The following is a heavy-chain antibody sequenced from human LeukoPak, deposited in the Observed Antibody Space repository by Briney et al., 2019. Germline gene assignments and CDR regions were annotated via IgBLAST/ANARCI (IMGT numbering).Heavy chain of an antibody. CDR3: ARAMLWFGGIEYFDY. CDR1: GFTVSSNY. J-gene: IGHJ4*02. D-gene: IGHD3-10*01. V-gene: IGHV3-66*01. Sequence: PGGSLRLSCAASGFTVSSNYMSWVRQAPGKGLEWASVIYSGGSTYYADSVKGRFTTSRDNSKNTLYLQMNSLRAEDTAVYYCARAMLWFGGIEYFDYWGQGTLVTVSS. CDR2: IYSGGST.